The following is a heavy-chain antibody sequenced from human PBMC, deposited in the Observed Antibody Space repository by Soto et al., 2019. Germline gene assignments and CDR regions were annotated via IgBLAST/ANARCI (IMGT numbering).Heavy chain of an antibody. J-gene: IGHJ5*02. D-gene: IGHD2-2*02. Sequence: QVQLVQSGAEVKKPGASVKVSYKASGYTFNMYGITWVRQAPGQGLEWMGWISAYNGYTNYAQKLQRRVTMTTDTTTRTAYMELRSLRSDDTAVYYCARQDVVEPWAIPELDPWGQGTLVTVSS. CDR2: ISAYNGYT. CDR3: ARQDVVEPWAIPELDP. CDR1: GYTFNMYG. V-gene: IGHV1-18*04.